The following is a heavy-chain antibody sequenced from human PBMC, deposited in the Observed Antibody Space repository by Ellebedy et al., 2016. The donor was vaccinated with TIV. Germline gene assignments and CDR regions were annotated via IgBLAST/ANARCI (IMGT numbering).Heavy chain of an antibody. Sequence: GGSLRLFCAASGFNVSNNYMSWVRQAPGKGLEWVSLIYSGDKTYNADSVKGQFTISRDKSKNTLLLQMNSLRAEDTAVYYCARGRPGYYFDYWGQGTLVTVSS. D-gene: IGHD2-2*01. CDR2: IYSGDKT. CDR1: GFNVSNNY. V-gene: IGHV3-53*01. J-gene: IGHJ4*02. CDR3: ARGRPGYYFDY.